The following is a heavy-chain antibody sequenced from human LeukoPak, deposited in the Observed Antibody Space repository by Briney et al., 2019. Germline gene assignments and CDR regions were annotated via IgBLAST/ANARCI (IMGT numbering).Heavy chain of an antibody. V-gene: IGHV5-51*01. CDR1: GYSFTSYW. Sequence: GESLKISFKGSGYSFTSYWIGWVRQMPGKGLEWMGIIYPGDSDTRYSPSFQGQVTISADKSISTAYLQWSSLKAPDTAMYYCARPSNSGSYYTYYFDYWGQGTLVTVSS. D-gene: IGHD1-26*01. CDR3: ARPSNSGSYYTYYFDY. CDR2: IYPGDSDT. J-gene: IGHJ4*02.